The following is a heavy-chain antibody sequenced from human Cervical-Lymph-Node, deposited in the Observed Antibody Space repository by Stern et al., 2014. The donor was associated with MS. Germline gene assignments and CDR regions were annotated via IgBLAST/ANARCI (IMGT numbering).Heavy chain of an antibody. CDR2: IFPVFGTP. V-gene: IGHV1-69*01. Sequence: VQLVESGAEVTKPGSSVKVSCKASGGTFSKFPSSWVRQAPGQGLEWMGGIFPVFGTPTYAQEFRGRVTITADVSTSTVYMELSSLRSDDTAVYYCALSSETSGRWCSLGYDLWGQGTLVTVSS. D-gene: IGHD2-21*01. CDR1: GGTFSKFP. J-gene: IGHJ5*02. CDR3: ALSSETSGRWCSLGYDL.